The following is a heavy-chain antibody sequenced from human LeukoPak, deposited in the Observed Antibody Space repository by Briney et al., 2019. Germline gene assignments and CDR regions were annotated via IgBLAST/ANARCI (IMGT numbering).Heavy chain of an antibody. CDR3: ARDRGTYYYDSSGPLGAFDI. CDR2: ISSSGSTI. CDR1: GFTFSDYY. D-gene: IGHD3-22*01. J-gene: IGHJ3*02. Sequence: GGSLRLSCAASGFTFSDYYMSWIRQAPGKGLEWVSYISSSGSTIYYADSVKGRFTISRDNAKNSLYLQMNSLRAEDTAVYYCARDRGTYYYDSSGPLGAFDIWGQGTMVTVSS. V-gene: IGHV3-11*01.